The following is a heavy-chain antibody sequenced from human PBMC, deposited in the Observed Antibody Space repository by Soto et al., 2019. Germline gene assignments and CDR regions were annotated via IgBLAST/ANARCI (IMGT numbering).Heavy chain of an antibody. CDR3: ARDRVRLGELSLGGYYYYYGMDV. Sequence: GASVKVSCKASGYTFTGYYMHWVRQAPGQGLEWMGWINPNSGGTNYAQKFQGWVTMTRDTSISTAYMELSRLRSDDTAVYYCARDRVRLGELSLGGYYYYYGMDVWGQGTTVTVSS. D-gene: IGHD3-16*02. CDR1: GYTFTGYY. J-gene: IGHJ6*02. V-gene: IGHV1-2*04. CDR2: INPNSGGT.